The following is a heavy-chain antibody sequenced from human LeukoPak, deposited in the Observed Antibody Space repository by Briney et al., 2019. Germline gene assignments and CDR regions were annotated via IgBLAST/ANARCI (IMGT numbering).Heavy chain of an antibody. CDR1: GYTFTSYG. D-gene: IGHD3-22*01. Sequence: GASVKVSCKASGYTFTSYGISWVRQAPGQGLEWMGWISAYNGNTNYAQKLQGRVTMTTDTSTSTACMELRSLRSDDTAVYYCASNGDYYDSSGYQPNNWFDPWGQGTLVTVSS. CDR3: ASNGDYYDSSGYQPNNWFDP. CDR2: ISAYNGNT. V-gene: IGHV1-18*01. J-gene: IGHJ5*02.